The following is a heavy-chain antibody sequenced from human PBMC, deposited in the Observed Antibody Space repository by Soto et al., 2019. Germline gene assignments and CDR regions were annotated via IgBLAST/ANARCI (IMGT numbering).Heavy chain of an antibody. Sequence: QLQLQESGPGLVKPSETLSLTCTVSGGSISSSSYYWGWIRQPPGKGLEGIGSIYYSGSTYYNPSLKRRVTKSVDTSNNQFPLKLSSVTSADTALYYCARRGHNGLADYCGQGIVVTVSS. J-gene: IGHJ4*02. CDR1: GGSISSSSYY. CDR2: IYYSGST. D-gene: IGHD2-8*01. V-gene: IGHV4-39*01. CDR3: ARRGHNGLADY.